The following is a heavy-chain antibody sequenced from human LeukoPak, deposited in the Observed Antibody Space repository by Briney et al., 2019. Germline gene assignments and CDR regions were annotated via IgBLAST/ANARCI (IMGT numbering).Heavy chain of an antibody. Sequence: ASVKVSCKASGYTFTGYYMHWVRQAPGQGLEWMGWINPNSGGTNYAQKFQGRVTMTRDTSISTAYVELSRLRSDDTAVYYCARASSDIVVVVALDYWGQGTLVTVSS. CDR2: INPNSGGT. J-gene: IGHJ4*02. CDR1: GYTFTGYY. CDR3: ARASSDIVVVVALDY. V-gene: IGHV1-2*02. D-gene: IGHD2-15*01.